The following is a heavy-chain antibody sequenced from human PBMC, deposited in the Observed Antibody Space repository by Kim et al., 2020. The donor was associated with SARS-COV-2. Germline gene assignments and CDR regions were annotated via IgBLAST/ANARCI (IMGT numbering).Heavy chain of an antibody. J-gene: IGHJ6*02. D-gene: IGHD3-16*01. CDR3: ARDPMGGFYYGMDV. Sequence: ADSMKGRFTVSRDNAKDSLYLQMNSLRAEDTAVYYCARDPMGGFYYGMDVWGQGTTVTVSS. V-gene: IGHV3-21*01.